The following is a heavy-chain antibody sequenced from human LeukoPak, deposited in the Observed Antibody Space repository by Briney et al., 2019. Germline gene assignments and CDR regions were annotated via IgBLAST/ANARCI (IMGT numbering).Heavy chain of an antibody. CDR1: GFTFDDYA. V-gene: IGHV3-43D*03. D-gene: IGHD3-10*01. Sequence: PGGSLRLSCAASGFTFDDYAMHWVRQAPGKGLEWVSLISWDGGSTYYADSVKGRFTISRDNSKNSLYLQMNSLRAEDTALYYCGKDISAGGMDVWGQGTTVTVSS. CDR3: GKDISAGGMDV. J-gene: IGHJ6*02. CDR2: ISWDGGST.